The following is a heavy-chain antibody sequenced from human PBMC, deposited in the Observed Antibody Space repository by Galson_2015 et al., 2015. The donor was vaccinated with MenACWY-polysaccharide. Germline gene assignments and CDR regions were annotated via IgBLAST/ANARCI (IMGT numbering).Heavy chain of an antibody. J-gene: IGHJ3*02. CDR3: AKDHLSTVRGVREALDI. Sequence: SLRLSCAASGFIFDDYAMHWVRQVPGKGLEWVCLISGDGGSTYYADAVEGRFTISRDNNRNSLYLQMNSLRSEDTALYYCAKDHLSTVRGVREALDIWGQGTMVTVSS. CDR2: ISGDGGST. V-gene: IGHV3-43*02. D-gene: IGHD3-10*01. CDR1: GFIFDDYA.